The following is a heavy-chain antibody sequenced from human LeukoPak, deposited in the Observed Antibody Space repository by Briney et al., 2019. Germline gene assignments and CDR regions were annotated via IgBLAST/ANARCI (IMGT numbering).Heavy chain of an antibody. CDR1: GYTVSSYS. Sequence: GGSLRLACAASGYTVSSYSINWVRQAPGKGLEWVWSIIVRSNYILYRDSVRGRFRISRDDARDSLYLQMTSLRADDTAVYYCVRLRRNSDTTGFYYYYDFWGQGTRVTVSS. CDR3: VRLRRNSDTTGFYYYYDF. D-gene: IGHD3-22*01. J-gene: IGHJ4*02. V-gene: IGHV3-21*01. CDR2: IIVRSNYI.